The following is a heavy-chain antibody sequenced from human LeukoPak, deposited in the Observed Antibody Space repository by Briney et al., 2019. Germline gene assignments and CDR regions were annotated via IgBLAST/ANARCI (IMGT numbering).Heavy chain of an antibody. V-gene: IGHV4-59*12. CDR3: ARVKRVVVVPAALTYYYGMDV. Sequence: SETLSLTCTVSGGSISSNYWSWIRQPPGKGLEWFGYFIHSGSTNYNPSLKSRVTISVDTSKNQFSLKLSSVTAADTAVYYCARVKRVVVVPAALTYYYGMDVWGQGTTVTVSS. CDR2: FIHSGST. CDR1: GGSISSNY. D-gene: IGHD2-2*01. J-gene: IGHJ6*02.